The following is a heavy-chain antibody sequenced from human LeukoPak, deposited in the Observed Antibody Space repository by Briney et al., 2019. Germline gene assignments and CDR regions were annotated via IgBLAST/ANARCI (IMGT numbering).Heavy chain of an antibody. CDR3: ARDSAAAAVYYFDY. V-gene: IGHV3-7*01. Sequence: QPGGSLRLPCAASGFTFSSYWMNWVRQAPGKGLEWVANIKQDGSEKYYVDSVKGRFTISRDNAKNPLYLQMNSLRAEDTAVYYCARDSAAAAVYYFDYWGQGTLVTVSS. CDR2: IKQDGSEK. D-gene: IGHD6-13*01. CDR1: GFTFSSYW. J-gene: IGHJ4*02.